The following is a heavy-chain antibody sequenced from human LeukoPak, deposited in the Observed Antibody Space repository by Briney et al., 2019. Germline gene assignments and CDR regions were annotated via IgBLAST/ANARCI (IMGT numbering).Heavy chain of an antibody. J-gene: IGHJ3*02. CDR3: TSQGPGDAFDI. CDR1: GFTFDDYG. CDR2: INWNGGST. V-gene: IGHV3-20*04. Sequence: GGSLRLSCAASGFTFDDYGMSWVRQAPGKGLEWVSGINWNGGSTGYADSVKGRFTISRDNAKNSLYLQMNSLRAEDTALYYCTSQGPGDAFDIWGQGTMVTVSS.